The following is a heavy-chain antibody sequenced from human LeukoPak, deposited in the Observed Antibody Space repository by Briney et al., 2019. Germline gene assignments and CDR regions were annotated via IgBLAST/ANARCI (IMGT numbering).Heavy chain of an antibody. CDR3: ARGVNPKLRYFDWLHHYYFDY. CDR2: ISSSSSYI. V-gene: IGHV3-21*01. Sequence: GGSLRLSCAASGFTFSSYSMNWVRQAPGKGLEWVSSISSSSSYIYYADSVEGRFTISRDNAKNSLYLQMNSLRAEDTAVYYCARGVNPKLRYFDWLHHYYFDYWGQGTLVTVSS. CDR1: GFTFSSYS. J-gene: IGHJ4*02. D-gene: IGHD3-9*01.